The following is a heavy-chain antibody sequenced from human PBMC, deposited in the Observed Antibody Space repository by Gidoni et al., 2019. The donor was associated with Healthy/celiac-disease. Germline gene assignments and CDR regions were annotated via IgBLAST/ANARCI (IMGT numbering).Heavy chain of an antibody. Sequence: EVQLLESGGGWVQPGGSLRLSCAASGFTLSSYAMSWVRQAPGKGLEWVSAISGSGGSTYYADSVKGRFTISRDNSKNTLYLQMNSLRAEDTAVYYCAKPSLYYDSSGWGFDYWGQGTLVTVSS. J-gene: IGHJ4*02. V-gene: IGHV3-23*01. D-gene: IGHD3-22*01. CDR2: ISGSGGST. CDR1: GFTLSSYA. CDR3: AKPSLYYDSSGWGFDY.